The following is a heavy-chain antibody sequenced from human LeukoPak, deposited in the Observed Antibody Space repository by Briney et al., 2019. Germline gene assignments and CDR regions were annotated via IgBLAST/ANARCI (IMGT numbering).Heavy chain of an antibody. Sequence: GGSLRLSCAASGFTFSSYGMHWVRQAPGKGLEWVAFIRYDGSNKYYADSVKGRFTISRDNSKNTLYLQMNSLRAEDTAVYYCAKDVTTVTYYYYYYYMDVWGKGTTVTVSS. V-gene: IGHV3-30*02. CDR1: GFTFSSYG. CDR3: AKDVTTVTYYYYYYYMDV. CDR2: IRYDGSNK. J-gene: IGHJ6*03. D-gene: IGHD4-11*01.